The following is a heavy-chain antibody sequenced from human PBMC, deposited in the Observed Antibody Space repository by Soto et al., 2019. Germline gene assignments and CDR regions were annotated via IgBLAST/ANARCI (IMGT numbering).Heavy chain of an antibody. CDR2: ISSNGGST. V-gene: IGHV3-64D*08. CDR3: VNNYGDYSHDY. CDR1: GFTFSSYA. J-gene: IGHJ4*02. D-gene: IGHD4-17*01. Sequence: GGSLRLSCSASGFTFSSYAMHWVRQAPGKGLEYVSAISSNGGSTYYADSVKGRFTISRDNSKNTLYLQMSSLRAEDTAVYYCVNNYGDYSHDYWGQGTLVTVSS.